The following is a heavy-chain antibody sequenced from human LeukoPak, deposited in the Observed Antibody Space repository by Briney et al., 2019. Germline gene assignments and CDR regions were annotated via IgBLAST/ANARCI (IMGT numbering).Heavy chain of an antibody. J-gene: IGHJ3*02. D-gene: IGHD3-3*01. CDR1: GYTFTSYY. CDR3: ARGSYYDFWSGQKPSYDAFDI. Sequence: ASVKVSCTASGYTFTSYYMHWVRQAPGQGLEWMGIINPSGGSTSYAQKFQGRVTMTRDTSTSTVYMELSSLRSEDTAVYYCARGSYYDFWSGQKPSYDAFDIWGQGTMVTVSS. CDR2: INPSGGST. V-gene: IGHV1-46*01.